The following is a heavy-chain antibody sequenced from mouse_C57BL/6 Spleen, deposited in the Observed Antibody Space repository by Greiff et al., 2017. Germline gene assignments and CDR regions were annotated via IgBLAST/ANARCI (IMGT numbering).Heavy chain of an antibody. D-gene: IGHD2-3*01. V-gene: IGHV1-26*01. CDR3: ARSWLLLSWFAY. Sequence: VQLQQSGPELVQPGASVKISCKASGYTFNDYYMNWVKQSHGKSLEWIGDINPNNGGTSYNQKFKGKATLTVDKSSSTAYMELRSLTSEDSAVYYCARSWLLLSWFAYWGQGTLVTVSA. J-gene: IGHJ3*01. CDR1: GYTFNDYY. CDR2: INPNNGGT.